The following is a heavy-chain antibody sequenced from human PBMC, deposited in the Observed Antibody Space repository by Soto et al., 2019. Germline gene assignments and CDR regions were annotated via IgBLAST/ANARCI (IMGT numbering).Heavy chain of an antibody. D-gene: IGHD4-4*01. J-gene: IGHJ4*02. V-gene: IGHV3-74*01. CDR1: GFTFSSYW. Sequence: EVQLVESGGGLVQPGGSLRLSCAASGFTFSSYWMHWVRQAPGKGLVWVSRINSDGSSTSYADSVKGRFTISRDNAKNTLYLQKNSLRAEDTAVYYCARDSRYSNYYFDYWGQGTLVTVSS. CDR3: ARDSRYSNYYFDY. CDR2: INSDGSST.